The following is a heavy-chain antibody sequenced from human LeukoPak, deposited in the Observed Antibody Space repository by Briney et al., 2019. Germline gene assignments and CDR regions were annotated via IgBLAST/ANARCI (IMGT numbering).Heavy chain of an antibody. CDR2: IYYSGST. CDR1: GGSFSSYY. CDR3: ARPMKPYYYYGMDA. V-gene: IGHV4-59*12. Sequence: SETLSLTCAVYGGSFSSYYWSWIRQSPGKGLEWIGYIYYSGSTNYNPSLKSRVTISVDTSKNQFSLKLSSVTAADTAVYYCARPMKPYYYYGMDAWGQGTTVTVSS. J-gene: IGHJ6*02.